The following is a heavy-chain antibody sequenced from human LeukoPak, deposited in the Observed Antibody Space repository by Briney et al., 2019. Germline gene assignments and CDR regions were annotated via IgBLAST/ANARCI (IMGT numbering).Heavy chain of an antibody. J-gene: IGHJ4*02. D-gene: IGHD4-23*01. CDR3: TRYGGNSLSY. CDR2: IRSKAYGGTT. V-gene: IGHV3-49*04. Sequence: GRSLRLSCTASGFTFGDSAMSWVRQAPGKGLEWVGFIRSKAYGGTTEYAASVKGRFTISRDDSKSIAYLQMNSLKTEDTAVYYCTRYGGNSLSYWGQGTLVTVSS. CDR1: GFTFGDSA.